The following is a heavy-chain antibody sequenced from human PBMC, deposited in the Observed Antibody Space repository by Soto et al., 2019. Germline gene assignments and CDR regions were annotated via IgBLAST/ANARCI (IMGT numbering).Heavy chain of an antibody. J-gene: IGHJ4*02. Sequence: EVQLLESGGGLVQPGGSLRLSCAASGLTFSSYAMSWVRQAPGKGLEWVSVISSSGGGTYFADSVKGRFTISRDNPKNTLFLQMNSLRAEDTAVYYCAVGGSVAGYFDYWGQGTLVTVSS. CDR2: ISSSGGGT. CDR1: GLTFSSYA. D-gene: IGHD6-19*01. V-gene: IGHV3-23*01. CDR3: AVGGSVAGYFDY.